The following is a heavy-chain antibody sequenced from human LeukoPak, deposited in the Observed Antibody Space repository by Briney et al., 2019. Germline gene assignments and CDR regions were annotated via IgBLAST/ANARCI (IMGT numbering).Heavy chain of an antibody. CDR1: GGSISSYY. V-gene: IGHV4-4*07. D-gene: IGHD3-22*01. Sequence: SETLSLTCTVSGGSISSYYWSWIRQPAGKGLEWIGRIYTSGSTNYNPSLKSRVTMSVDTSKNQFSLKLSSVTAADTAVYYCARDTYYYDSSGYYCLDYWGQGTLVTVSS. CDR2: IYTSGST. CDR3: ARDTYYYDSSGYYCLDY. J-gene: IGHJ4*02.